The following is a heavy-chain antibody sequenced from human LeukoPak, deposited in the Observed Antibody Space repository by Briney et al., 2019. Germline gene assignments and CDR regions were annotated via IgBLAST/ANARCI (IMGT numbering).Heavy chain of an antibody. CDR1: GSSINSSSHY. D-gene: IGHD6-19*01. J-gene: IGHJ4*02. V-gene: IGHV4-39*01. Sequence: SETLSLTCTVFGSSINSSSHYWGWIRQPPGEVLEWIGSIYFSESTYYSPSLKSRVTISVDPSTNQFSLKLSYVIAADTAVYYCARHQWLGPFDYWGQGTLVTVSS. CDR3: ARHQWLGPFDY. CDR2: IYFSEST.